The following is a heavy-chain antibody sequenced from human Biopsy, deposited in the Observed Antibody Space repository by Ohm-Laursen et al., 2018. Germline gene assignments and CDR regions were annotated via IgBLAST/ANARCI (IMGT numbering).Heavy chain of an antibody. CDR1: GGSISNNNYY. D-gene: IGHD3-22*01. Sequence: SDTLSLTCSVSGGSISNNNYYWGWIRQPPGKGLVWIGSIFYRGSTHYNPSLKSRVNISVDTSKNQFSLKLNSVTAADTAVYYCARDYDTSGYYYVSWGQGTLVTVSS. V-gene: IGHV4-39*01. CDR2: IFYRGST. J-gene: IGHJ5*02. CDR3: ARDYDTSGYYYVS.